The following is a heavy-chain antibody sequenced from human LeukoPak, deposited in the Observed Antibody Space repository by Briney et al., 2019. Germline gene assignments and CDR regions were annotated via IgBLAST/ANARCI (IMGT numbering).Heavy chain of an antibody. CDR3: AKDRDGDYGFDY. CDR2: ISYDGSNK. V-gene: IGHV3-30*18. D-gene: IGHD4-17*01. Sequence: QHGGSLRLSCAASGFTFSSYGMHWVRQAPGKGLEWVAVISYDGSNKYYADSVKGRFTISRDNSKNTLYLQMNSLRAEDTAVYYCAKDRDGDYGFDYRGQGTLVTVSS. CDR1: GFTFSSYG. J-gene: IGHJ4*02.